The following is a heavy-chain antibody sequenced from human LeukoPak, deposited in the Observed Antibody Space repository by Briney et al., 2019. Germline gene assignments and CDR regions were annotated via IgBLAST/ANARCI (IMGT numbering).Heavy chain of an antibody. J-gene: IGHJ3*02. Sequence: SETLSLTCTVSGYSISSGYYWGWIRQPPGKGLEWIGSIYDSGSTYYNPSLKSRVTISLDTSKNQFSLKLSSVTAADTAVYYCARVSGITMIVVVPDDAFDIWGQGTMVTVSS. D-gene: IGHD3-22*01. CDR2: IYDSGST. V-gene: IGHV4-38-2*02. CDR3: ARVSGITMIVVVPDDAFDI. CDR1: GYSISSGYY.